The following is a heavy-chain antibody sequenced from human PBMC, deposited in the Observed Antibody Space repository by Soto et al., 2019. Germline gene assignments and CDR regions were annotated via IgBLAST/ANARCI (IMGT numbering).Heavy chain of an antibody. D-gene: IGHD3-10*01. CDR3: ARGSRITNDAFDI. V-gene: IGHV4-31*03. J-gene: IGHJ3*02. Sequence: QVQLQESGPGLVKPSQTLSLTCTVSGGSISSGGYYWSWIRQHPGKGLEWIGYIYYSGSTYYNPSLKSRVTLSVDTSKNQFSLKLSSVTAADTAVYYCARGSRITNDAFDIWGQGTMVTVSS. CDR2: IYYSGST. CDR1: GGSISSGGYY.